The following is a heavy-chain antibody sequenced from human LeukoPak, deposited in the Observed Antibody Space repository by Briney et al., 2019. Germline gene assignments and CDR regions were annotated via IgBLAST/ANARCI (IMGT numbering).Heavy chain of an antibody. J-gene: IGHJ4*02. CDR2: ISHSSGTI. D-gene: IGHD3-22*01. V-gene: IGHV3-48*01. CDR1: GFTFGSYT. Sequence: PGGSLRLSCAASGFTFGSYTMNWVRQAPGKGLEWVSHISHSSGTIYYADAVKGRFTVSRDNDKNSLYLQMNSLRAEDTAVYYCARDPNDNSGNFYPFDYWGQGTLVTASS. CDR3: ARDPNDNSGNFYPFDY.